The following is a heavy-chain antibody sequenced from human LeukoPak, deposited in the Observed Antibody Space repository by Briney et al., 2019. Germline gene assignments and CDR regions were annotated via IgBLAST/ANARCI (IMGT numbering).Heavy chain of an antibody. V-gene: IGHV3-30*04. CDR1: GFTFSSYA. CDR2: ISYDGSNK. Sequence: GGSLRLSCAASGFTFSSYAMHWVRQAPGKGLEWVAVISYDGSNKYYADSVKGRFTISRDNPKNTLYLQMNSLRAEDTAVYYCARARGYSGYALGDYWGQGTLVTVSS. J-gene: IGHJ4*02. D-gene: IGHD5-12*01. CDR3: ARARGYSGYALGDY.